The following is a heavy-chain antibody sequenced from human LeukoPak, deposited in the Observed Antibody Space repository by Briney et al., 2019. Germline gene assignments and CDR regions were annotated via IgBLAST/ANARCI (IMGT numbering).Heavy chain of an antibody. CDR3: AKNYDY. Sequence: GGSLRLSCAASGFTFSNYEMNWVRQAPGKGLEWVSYISSSGSTMYYTDSVKGRFTISRDNAKNSLYLQMNSLRAEDTAVYYCAKNYDYWGQGTLVTVSS. V-gene: IGHV3-48*03. CDR1: GFTFSNYE. CDR2: ISSSGSTM. J-gene: IGHJ4*02.